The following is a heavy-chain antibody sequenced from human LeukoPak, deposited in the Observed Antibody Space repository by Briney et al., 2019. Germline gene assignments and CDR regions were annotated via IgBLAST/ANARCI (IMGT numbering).Heavy chain of an antibody. CDR2: IYSGGST. CDR3: ARDRYGAYGFVVY. V-gene: IGHV3-53*01. CDR1: GFTVSSNY. J-gene: IGHJ4*02. D-gene: IGHD4-17*01. Sequence: GGSLRLSCAASGFTVSSNYMSWVRQAPGKGLEWVSVIYSGGSTYYADSVKGRFTISRDNSKNTLYLQMNSLRAEDTAVYYCARDRYGAYGFVVYWGQGTLVTVSS.